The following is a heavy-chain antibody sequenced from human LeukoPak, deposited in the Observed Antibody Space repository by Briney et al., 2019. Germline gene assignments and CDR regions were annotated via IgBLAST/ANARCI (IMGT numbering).Heavy chain of an antibody. J-gene: IGHJ4*02. D-gene: IGHD3-22*01. V-gene: IGHV1-69*13. CDR3: ARGDSSGYDTFDF. CDR1: GGTFISYA. Sequence: GASVKVSCKASGGTFISYAISWVRQAPGQGLEWMGGIIPIFDTANYAQKFQGRVTFTADESTSTAYLEITSLRSEDTAVYYCARGDSSGYDTFDFWGQGTQVTVSS. CDR2: IIPIFDTA.